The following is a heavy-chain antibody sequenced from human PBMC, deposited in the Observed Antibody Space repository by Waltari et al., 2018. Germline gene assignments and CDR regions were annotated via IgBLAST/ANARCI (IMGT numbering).Heavy chain of an antibody. Sequence: QVQLQQWGAGLLKPSETLSLTCAVYGGSFSGYYWSWIRQPPGQGLEWIGEINHSGSTNYNPSLKSRVTISVDTSKNQFSLKLSSVTAADTAVYYCARGKILWFGELLTHYFDYWGQGTLVTVSS. J-gene: IGHJ4*02. CDR2: INHSGST. CDR3: ARGKILWFGELLTHYFDY. D-gene: IGHD3-10*01. V-gene: IGHV4-34*01. CDR1: GGSFSGYY.